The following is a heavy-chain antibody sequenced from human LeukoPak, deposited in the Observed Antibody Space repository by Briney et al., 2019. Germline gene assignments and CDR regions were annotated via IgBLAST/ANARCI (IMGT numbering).Heavy chain of an antibody. CDR1: GFTFSSYA. Sequence: GGSLRLSCAASGFTFSSYAMHWVRQAPGKGLEYVSAISSNGGSTYYANSVKGRFTISRDNSRNTLYLQMGSLRAEDMAVYYCARETLPPYYDFWSGLSRYYYYYMDVWGKGTTVTVSS. J-gene: IGHJ6*03. D-gene: IGHD3-3*01. CDR2: ISSNGGST. CDR3: ARETLPPYYDFWSGLSRYYYYYMDV. V-gene: IGHV3-64*01.